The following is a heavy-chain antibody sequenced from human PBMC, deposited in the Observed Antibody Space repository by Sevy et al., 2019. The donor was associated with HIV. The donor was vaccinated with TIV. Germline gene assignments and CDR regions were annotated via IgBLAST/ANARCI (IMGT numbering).Heavy chain of an antibody. CDR1: GFTVSNYG. CDR3: AKDKGYSSGYYRDYYYYYGMDV. Sequence: GGSLRLSCTASGFTVSNYGLHWVRQAPGKGLEWVAVISYIGGNKYYAGSVKGRFTISRDNSKNMLYLQMNSLRAEDTAVYYCAKDKGYSSGYYRDYYYYYGMDVWGQGTRVTVSS. D-gene: IGHD3-22*01. CDR2: ISYIGGNK. V-gene: IGHV3-30*18. J-gene: IGHJ6*02.